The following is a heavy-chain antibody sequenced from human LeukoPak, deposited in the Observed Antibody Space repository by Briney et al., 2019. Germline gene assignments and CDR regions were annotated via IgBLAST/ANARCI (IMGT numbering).Heavy chain of an antibody. J-gene: IGHJ4*02. Sequence: GGSLRLSCSASGFTFSIYAMHWVRQAPGKGLEWVSAISGSGVGTYYADSVKGRFTISRDNSKNTLYLQMNSLRAEDTAVYYCAKWGSGRDGYNGAGYWGQGTLVTVSS. CDR3: AKWGSGRDGYNGAGY. D-gene: IGHD5-24*01. V-gene: IGHV3-23*01. CDR2: ISGSGVGT. CDR1: GFTFSIYA.